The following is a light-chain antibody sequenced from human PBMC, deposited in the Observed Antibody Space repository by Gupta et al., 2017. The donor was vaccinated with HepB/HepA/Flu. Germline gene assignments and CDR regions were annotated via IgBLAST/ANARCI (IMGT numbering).Light chain of an antibody. CDR3: QQYNNWPGWT. J-gene: IGKJ1*01. CDR2: GAS. Sequence: EIVMTHSSATLSVSPGERATLSCRASQSVSSNLAWYQQKPGQAPRLLIYGASTRATGIPARFSGSGSGTEFTLTISSRQSEDFAVYYCQQYNNWPGWTFGQGTXVEIK. CDR1: QSVSSN. V-gene: IGKV3-15*01.